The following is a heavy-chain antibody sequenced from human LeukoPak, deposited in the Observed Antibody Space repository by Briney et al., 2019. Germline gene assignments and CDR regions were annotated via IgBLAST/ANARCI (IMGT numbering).Heavy chain of an antibody. CDR1: GFTFSSYW. CDR2: IKEDGSEK. CDR3: ARDGDTSGYSD. D-gene: IGHD3-22*01. Sequence: GGSLRLSCAASGFTFSSYWMSWVRQAPGKGLEWVANIKEDGSEKYYVDSAKGRFTISRDNARNSLYLQMSSLRAEDTAVYYCARDGDTSGYSDWGQGTLVTVSS. J-gene: IGHJ4*02. V-gene: IGHV3-7*01.